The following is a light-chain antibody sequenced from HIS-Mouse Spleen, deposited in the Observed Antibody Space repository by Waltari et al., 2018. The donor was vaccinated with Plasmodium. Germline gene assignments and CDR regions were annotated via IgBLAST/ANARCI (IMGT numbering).Light chain of an antibody. CDR3: QSADSSGTPNWV. CDR1: ALPKQY. Sequence: SYELTQPPSVSVSPGQTARITCSGDALPKQYASWYQQKPGQAPVLVIYKDSERPSGIPERFSGSSSGTTVTLTISGVQAEDEADYYCQSADSSGTPNWVFGGGTKLTV. V-gene: IGLV3-25*03. CDR2: KDS. J-gene: IGLJ3*02.